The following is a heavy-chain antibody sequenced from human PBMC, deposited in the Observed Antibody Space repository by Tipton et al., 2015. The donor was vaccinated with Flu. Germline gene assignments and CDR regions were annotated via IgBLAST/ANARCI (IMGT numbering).Heavy chain of an antibody. J-gene: IGHJ3*02. CDR2: ISTSGST. CDR1: GGSISSSSYH. Sequence: TLSLTCTVSGGSISSSSYHWGWIRQPAGKGLEWIGRISTSGSTNYNASLESRVTLSRDTSKNHISLRLTSATAADTALYYCARDLRGYSGYTGGDAFDMWGRGIMVFVSS. CDR3: ARDLRGYSGYTGGDAFDM. D-gene: IGHD5-12*01. V-gene: IGHV4-61*02.